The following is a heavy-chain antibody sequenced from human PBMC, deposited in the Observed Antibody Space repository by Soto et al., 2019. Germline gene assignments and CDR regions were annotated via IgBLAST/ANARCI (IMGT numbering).Heavy chain of an antibody. CDR1: GGTFSSYA. J-gene: IGHJ4*02. CDR3: ARESTMVRGVMSHNLYFDY. Sequence: SVKVSCKASGGTFSSYAISWVRQAPGQGLEWMGGIIPIFGTANYAQKFQGRVTITADESTSTAYMELSSLRSEDTAVYYCARESTMVRGVMSHNLYFDYWGQGTLVTVSS. V-gene: IGHV1-69*13. D-gene: IGHD3-10*01. CDR2: IIPIFGTA.